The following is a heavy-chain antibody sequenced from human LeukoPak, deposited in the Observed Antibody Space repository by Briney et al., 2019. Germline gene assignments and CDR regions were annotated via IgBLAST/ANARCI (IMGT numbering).Heavy chain of an antibody. V-gene: IGHV1-69*06. CDR3: ARTGRDTSSSNPFDL. CDR2: IIPMLGTA. D-gene: IGHD6-13*01. CDR1: DDTFSSCA. Sequence: SVKVSCKTSDDTFSSCAISWVRQAPGQGLEWMGRIIPMLGTASNAEKFYGRVTITADKSTSTTYLELNRLRSDDTALYYCARTGRDTSSSNPFDLWGQGTRVTVSS. J-gene: IGHJ4*02.